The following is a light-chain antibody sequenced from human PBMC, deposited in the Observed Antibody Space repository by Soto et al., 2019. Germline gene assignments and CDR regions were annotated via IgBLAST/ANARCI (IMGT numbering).Light chain of an antibody. CDR3: TSWGI. CDR2: LVS. J-gene: IGLJ1*01. Sequence: QSVLTQPVSVSGSPGQSITISCTGTTSDIGDYNYVSWYQHLPDKVPKLIISLVSNRPSGVPNRFSGSKSGNTASLTISGLQAEDEGDYYCTSWGIFGPGTKVTVL. CDR1: TSDIGDYNY. V-gene: IGLV2-14*01.